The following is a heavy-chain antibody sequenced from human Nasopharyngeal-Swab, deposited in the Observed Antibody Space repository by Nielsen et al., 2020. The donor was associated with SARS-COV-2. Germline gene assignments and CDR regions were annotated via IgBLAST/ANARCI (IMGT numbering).Heavy chain of an antibody. CDR1: GGSFSGYY. CDR3: ARDSSSRGIYYYYGMDV. V-gene: IGHV4-34*01. J-gene: IGHJ6*02. D-gene: IGHD6-6*01. Sequence: SETLSLTCAVYGGSFSGYYWSWIRQPPGKGLEWIGEINHSGSTNYNPSLKSRVTISVDTSKNQFSLKLSSVTAADTAVYYCARDSSSRGIYYYYGMDVWGQGTTVTVSS. CDR2: INHSGST.